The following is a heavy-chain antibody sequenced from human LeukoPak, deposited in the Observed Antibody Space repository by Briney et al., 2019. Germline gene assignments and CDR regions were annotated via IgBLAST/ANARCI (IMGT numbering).Heavy chain of an antibody. CDR3: ARARYGSGSYYQGPFYYFDY. J-gene: IGHJ4*02. V-gene: IGHV4-34*01. CDR2: INHSGST. Sequence: SGTLSLTCAVYGGSFSGYYWSWIRQPPGKGLEWIGEINHSGSTNYNPSLKSRVTISVDKSKNQFSLKLSSVTAADTAVYYCARARYGSGSYYQGPFYYFDYWGRGTLVTVSS. D-gene: IGHD3-10*01. CDR1: GGSFSGYY.